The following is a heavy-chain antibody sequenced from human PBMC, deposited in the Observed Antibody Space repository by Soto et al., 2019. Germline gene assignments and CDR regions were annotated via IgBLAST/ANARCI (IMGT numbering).Heavy chain of an antibody. J-gene: IGHJ3*02. CDR1: GGSVSSGSYY. Sequence: SETLSLTCTVSGGSVSSGSYYWSWIRQPPGKGLEWIGYIYYSGGTNYNPSLKSRVTISVDTSKNQFSLKLSSVTAADTAVYYCASYPRGAWDAFDIWGQGTMVTV. V-gene: IGHV4-61*01. CDR2: IYYSGGT. CDR3: ASYPRGAWDAFDI. D-gene: IGHD3-10*01.